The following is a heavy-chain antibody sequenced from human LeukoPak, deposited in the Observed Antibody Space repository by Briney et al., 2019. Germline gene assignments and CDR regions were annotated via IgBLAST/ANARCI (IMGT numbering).Heavy chain of an antibody. J-gene: IGHJ6*03. CDR2: INPNSGVT. D-gene: IGHD2-21*02. V-gene: IGHV1-2*06. CDR1: GYTFTGYY. CDR3: VRFSVGTPEPNYYNYYMDV. Sequence: GASLKVSCKASGYTFTGYYMHWVRQAPGQGLEWMGRINPNSGVTNYTQKFQSRVTITRDTPLRAAYMGRRGLRSEATAPYYCVRFSVGTPEPNYYNYYMDVWGKGTTVTVSS.